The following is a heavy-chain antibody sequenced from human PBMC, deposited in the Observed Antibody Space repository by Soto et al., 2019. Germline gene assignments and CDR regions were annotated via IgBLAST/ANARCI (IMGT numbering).Heavy chain of an antibody. CDR3: ARIAISYSSSWYVYY. D-gene: IGHD6-13*01. CDR2: IYYSGST. J-gene: IGHJ4*02. Sequence: PSETLSLTCTVSGGSISSGGYYWSWIRQHPGKGLEWIGYIYYSGSTYYNPSLKSRVTISVDTSKNQFSLKLSSVTAADTAVYYCARIAISYSSSWYVYYWGQGTLVTVSS. CDR1: GGSISSGGYY. V-gene: IGHV4-31*03.